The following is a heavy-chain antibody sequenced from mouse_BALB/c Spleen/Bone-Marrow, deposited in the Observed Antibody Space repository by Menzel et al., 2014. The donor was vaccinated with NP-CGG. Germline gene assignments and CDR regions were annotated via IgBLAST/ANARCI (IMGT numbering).Heavy chain of an antibody. CDR2: IYPGDFNT. D-gene: IGHD2-4*01. Sequence: VKLMESGPELVKPGASVMISCKASGYTFTSYYIYWVRQRPGQGLEWIGWIYPGDFNTKYNEKFKGKATLTADKSSSTAYMQLSSLTSEDSAVYFCARKSQRAYDSMNYWGQGTSVTVSS. V-gene: IGHV1S56*01. CDR1: GYTFTSYY. J-gene: IGHJ4*01. CDR3: ARKSQRAYDSMNY.